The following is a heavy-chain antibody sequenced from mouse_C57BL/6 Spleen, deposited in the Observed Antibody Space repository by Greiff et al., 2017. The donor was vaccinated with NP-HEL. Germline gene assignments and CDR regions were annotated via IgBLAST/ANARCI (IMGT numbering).Heavy chain of an antibody. J-gene: IGHJ2*01. CDR3: ARYDYEGSFDY. V-gene: IGHV3-6*01. CDR1: GYSITSGYY. Sequence: EVQLQESGPGLVKPSQSLSLTCSVTGYSITSGYYWNWIRQFPGNKLEWMGYISYDGSNNYNPSLKNRISITRDTSKNQFFLKLNSVTTEDTATYYCARYDYEGSFDYWGQGTTLTVSS. CDR2: ISYDGSN. D-gene: IGHD2-4*01.